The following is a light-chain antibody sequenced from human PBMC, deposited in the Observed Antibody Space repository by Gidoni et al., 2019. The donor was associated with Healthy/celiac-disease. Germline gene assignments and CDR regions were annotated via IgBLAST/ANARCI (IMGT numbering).Light chain of an antibody. J-gene: IGKJ4*01. CDR1: QGVSSY. Sequence: EIVFTQSPATLSLSPGERATLYRRTIQGVSSYLAWYQQQPGQAPRLLIHDASNRATGIPARFNCSGSVTDFTLTISSLEPEDFAVYYCQQRSNWPPLTFGGGTKVEIK. CDR3: QQRSNWPPLT. CDR2: DAS. V-gene: IGKV3-11*01.